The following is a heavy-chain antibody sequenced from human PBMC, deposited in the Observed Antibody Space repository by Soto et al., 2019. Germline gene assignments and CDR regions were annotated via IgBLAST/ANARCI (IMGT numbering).Heavy chain of an antibody. CDR1: GDTFTSYA. Sequence: ASVKPSCKARGDTFTSYAMHSVRQAPGQRLEWMGWINAGNGNTKYSQKFQGRVTITRDTSASTAYMELSSLRSEDTAVYYCARSIVVVTALDYWGQGTLLTVSS. CDR3: ARSIVVVTALDY. V-gene: IGHV1-3*01. J-gene: IGHJ4*02. CDR2: INAGNGNT. D-gene: IGHD2-21*02.